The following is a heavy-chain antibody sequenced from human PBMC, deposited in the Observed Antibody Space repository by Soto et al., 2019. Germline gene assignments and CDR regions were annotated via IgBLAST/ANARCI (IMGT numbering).Heavy chain of an antibody. Sequence: PGGSLRLSCAASGFTFSSYGMHWVRQAPGKGLEWVAVIWYDGSNKYYADSVKGRFTISRDNSKNTLYLQMNSLRAEDTAVYYCARDPLRFLGQSNWFDPWGQGTLVTVSS. CDR1: GFTFSSYG. J-gene: IGHJ5*02. D-gene: IGHD3-3*01. CDR2: IWYDGSNK. CDR3: ARDPLRFLGQSNWFDP. V-gene: IGHV3-33*01.